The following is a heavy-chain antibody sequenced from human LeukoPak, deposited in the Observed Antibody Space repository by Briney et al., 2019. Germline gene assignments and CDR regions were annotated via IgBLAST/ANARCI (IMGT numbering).Heavy chain of an antibody. Sequence: SETLSLTCAVYGGSFSGYYWSWIRQPAGKGLEWIGRIYTSGSTNYNPSLKSRVTMSVDTSKNQFSLKLSSVTAADTAVYYCARDRPDYDILTGYYFYGMDVWGQGTTVTVSS. CDR3: ARDRPDYDILTGYYFYGMDV. D-gene: IGHD3-9*01. V-gene: IGHV4-4*07. J-gene: IGHJ6*02. CDR1: GGSFSGYY. CDR2: IYTSGST.